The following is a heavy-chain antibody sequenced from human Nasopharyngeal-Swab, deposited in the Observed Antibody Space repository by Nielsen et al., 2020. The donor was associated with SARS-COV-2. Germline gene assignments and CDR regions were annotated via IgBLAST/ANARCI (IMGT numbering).Heavy chain of an antibody. CDR2: ISYDGRNK. CDR3: ARDQETSMLWFGELRLGGGMDV. D-gene: IGHD3-10*01. V-gene: IGHV3-30*04. J-gene: IGHJ6*02. CDR1: GFTFSSYA. Sequence: GGSLRLSCAASGFTFSSYAIHWVRQAPGKGLEWVTFISYDGRNKYYADSVKGRFTISRGNSKNTLYLQMNSLRAEDTAVYYCARDQETSMLWFGELRLGGGMDVWGQGTTVTVSS.